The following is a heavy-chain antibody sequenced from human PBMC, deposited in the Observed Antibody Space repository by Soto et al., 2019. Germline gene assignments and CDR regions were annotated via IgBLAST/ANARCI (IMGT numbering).Heavy chain of an antibody. CDR1: GFTFSSFS. CDR2: ISSTLTHM. J-gene: IGHJ4*02. V-gene: IGHV3-21*01. Sequence: GGSLRLSCAASGFTFSSFSMNWVRQAPGQGLEWVSSISSTLTHMYYADSVKGRFTISRDNAKSSLYLQMNSLRAEDTAVYYCARVLYTSSSEPLDFWGQGTLVTVSS. D-gene: IGHD6-6*01. CDR3: ARVLYTSSSEPLDF.